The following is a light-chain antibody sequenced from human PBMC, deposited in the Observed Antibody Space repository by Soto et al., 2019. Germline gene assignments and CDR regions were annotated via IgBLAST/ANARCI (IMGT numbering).Light chain of an antibody. CDR3: QQYNVWPLT. V-gene: IGKV3-15*01. CDR2: VPS. J-gene: IGKJ4*01. Sequence: EIVMTRSPVTLSVSPGDRATLSCRASQSVNSNLAWYQQKPGQTPKLLIYVPSTRANGLPARFSGSGSGTEFTLTISSLQSEDFAVYYCQQYNVWPLTFGRGTKVEFK. CDR1: QSVNSN.